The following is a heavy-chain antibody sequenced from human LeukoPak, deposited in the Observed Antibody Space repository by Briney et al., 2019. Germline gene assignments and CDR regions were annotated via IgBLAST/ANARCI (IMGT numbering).Heavy chain of an antibody. V-gene: IGHV1-3*01. D-gene: IGHD5-18*01. Sequence: ASVKVSCKASGYTFTSYAMHWVRQAPGQRLEWMGWINAGNGNTKYSQKLQGRVTITRDTSASTAYMELSSLRSEDTAVYYCASGEEYSYGYRFDYWGQGTLVTVSS. CDR1: GYTFTSYA. CDR3: ASGEEYSYGYRFDY. CDR2: INAGNGNT. J-gene: IGHJ4*02.